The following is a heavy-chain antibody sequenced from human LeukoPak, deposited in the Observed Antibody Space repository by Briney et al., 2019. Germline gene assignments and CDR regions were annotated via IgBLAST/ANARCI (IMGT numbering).Heavy chain of an antibody. CDR1: GGTFSSYA. Sequence: ASVKVSCKASGGTFSSYAISWVRQAPGQGLEWMGGIIPIFGTANYAQKFQGRVTITTDESTSTTYMELSSLRSEDTAVYYCAREYCSSTSCYHHALNWFDPWGQGTLVTVSS. J-gene: IGHJ5*02. CDR3: AREYCSSTSCYHHALNWFDP. CDR2: IIPIFGTA. V-gene: IGHV1-69*05. D-gene: IGHD2-2*01.